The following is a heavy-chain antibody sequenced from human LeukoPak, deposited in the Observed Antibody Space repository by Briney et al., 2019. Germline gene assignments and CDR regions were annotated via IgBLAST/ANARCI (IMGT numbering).Heavy chain of an antibody. V-gene: IGHV3-23*01. CDR2: VTGTGGNT. CDR3: AKVHGSGSYRFDF. J-gene: IGHJ4*02. D-gene: IGHD3-10*01. Sequence: GGSLRLSCEGSGFTFDRYAMSWVRQSPGKGLEWVSAVTGTGGNTYHADSVKDRFTISRDNSKNTVYLQMNSLRAEDTAIYYCAKVHGSGSYRFDFWGQGTLVTVSS. CDR1: GFTFDRYA.